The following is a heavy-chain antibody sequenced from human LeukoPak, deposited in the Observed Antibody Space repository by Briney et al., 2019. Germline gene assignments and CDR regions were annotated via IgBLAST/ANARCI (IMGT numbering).Heavy chain of an antibody. CDR2: IDSSGST. V-gene: IGHV3-53*01. CDR1: GFTVSSNY. J-gene: IGHJ4*02. Sequence: GGSLRLSCAPSGFTVSSNYMSWVRQAPGKGLEWVSLIDSSGSTYYADSVKGRFSISRDKSKNTVDLQMNSLRAEDTAVYYCARDVVGDLKPFDYWGQGTLVTVSS. D-gene: IGHD4-17*01. CDR3: ARDVVGDLKPFDY.